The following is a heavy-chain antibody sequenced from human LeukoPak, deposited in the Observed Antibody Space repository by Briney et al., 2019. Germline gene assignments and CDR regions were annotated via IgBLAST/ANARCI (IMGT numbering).Heavy chain of an antibody. D-gene: IGHD1-7*01. J-gene: IGHJ4*02. CDR1: GGSFSGYY. CDR2: INHSGST. Sequence: PSETLSLTCAVYGGSFSGYYWSWIRQPPGKGLEWIGEINHSGSTNYNPSLKSRVTISVDTSKNQFSLKLSSVTAADTAVYYCATLIITGTTRDFDYWGQGTLVTVSS. CDR3: ATLIITGTTRDFDY. V-gene: IGHV4-34*01.